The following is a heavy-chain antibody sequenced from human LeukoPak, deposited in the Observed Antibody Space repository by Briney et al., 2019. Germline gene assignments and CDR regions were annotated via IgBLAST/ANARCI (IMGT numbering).Heavy chain of an antibody. Sequence: ASVKVSCKASGYTFTSYDINWVRQAPGQGREWMGWMNPNSGNTGYAQKFQGRVTMTRNTSISTAYMELSSLRSEDTAVYYCARGDIAALTDYWGQGTLVTVSS. CDR3: ARGDIAALTDY. D-gene: IGHD6-6*01. J-gene: IGHJ4*02. CDR1: GYTFTSYD. CDR2: MNPNSGNT. V-gene: IGHV1-8*01.